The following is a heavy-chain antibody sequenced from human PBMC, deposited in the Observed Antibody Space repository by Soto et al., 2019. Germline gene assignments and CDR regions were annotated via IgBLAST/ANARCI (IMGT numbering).Heavy chain of an antibody. CDR1: GDSISRGGYY. CDR3: ARDGAGAYGLGWFDP. V-gene: IGHV4-31*03. D-gene: IGHD2-21*01. J-gene: IGHJ5*02. Sequence: QVQLQESGPRLVKPSQTLSLTCTVSGDSISRGGYYWNWLRQHPRKGLEWIGYIYHSGSTIYNPSLKSRVTXAXXXSXXRFSLELSNVTAADTAIYYCARDGAGAYGLGWFDPWGQGILVTVSS. CDR2: IYHSGST.